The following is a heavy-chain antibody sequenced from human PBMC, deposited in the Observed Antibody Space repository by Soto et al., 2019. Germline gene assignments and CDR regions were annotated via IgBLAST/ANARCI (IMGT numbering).Heavy chain of an antibody. CDR2: ISGSGGST. CDR3: AKDVTPSPTNYDYIDY. V-gene: IGHV3-23*01. CDR1: GFTFSSYA. J-gene: IGHJ4*02. D-gene: IGHD5-12*01. Sequence: GGSLRLSCAASGFTFSSYAMSWVRQAPGKGLEWVSAISGSGGSTYYADSVKGRFTISRDNSKNTLYLQMNSLRAEDTAVYYCAKDVTPSPTNYDYIDYWGQGTLVTVSS.